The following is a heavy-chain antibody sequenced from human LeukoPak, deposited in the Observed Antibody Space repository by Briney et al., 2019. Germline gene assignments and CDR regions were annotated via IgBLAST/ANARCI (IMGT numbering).Heavy chain of an antibody. J-gene: IGHJ4*02. V-gene: IGHV1-8*01. D-gene: IGHD3-3*01. CDR2: MNPNSGNT. CDR3: ARGHTIFGVVIRSFDY. CDR1: GYTFTSYD. Sequence: ASVKVSCKASGYTFTSYDINWVRQATGQGLTWMGWMNPNSGNTGYAQKFQGRVTMTRNTSISTAYMELSSLRSEDTAVYYCARGHTIFGVVIRSFDYWGQGTLVTVSS.